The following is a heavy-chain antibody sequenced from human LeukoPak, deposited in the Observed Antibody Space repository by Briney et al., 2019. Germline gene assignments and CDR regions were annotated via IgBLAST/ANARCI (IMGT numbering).Heavy chain of an antibody. V-gene: IGHV3-48*02. D-gene: IGHD3-22*01. CDR2: ISSSSTVI. J-gene: IGHJ4*02. CDR1: GLTFSSHN. CDR3: ARDDSSGYYFDY. Sequence: PGGSLRLSCAASGLTFSSHNMNWVRQAPGKGLEWVSYISSSSTVIYYADSVKGRFTVSRDNAKNSLYLQMNSLRDEDTAVFYCARDDSSGYYFDYRGQGTLVTVSS.